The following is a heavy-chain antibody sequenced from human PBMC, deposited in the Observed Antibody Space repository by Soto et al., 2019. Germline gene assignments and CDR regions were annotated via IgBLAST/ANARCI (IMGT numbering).Heavy chain of an antibody. Sequence: QAQLVQSGAEVKKPGASVKVSCKFSGYNFINYGMTWVRQAPGQGLEWMGWISGSNGATTYAQRFQARLTLTTDTSSNTASMELRSLILDDKAVYYCARDSKWLIINGNGFDSWGQGTLVTVSS. CDR2: ISGSNGAT. J-gene: IGHJ5*01. CDR3: ARDSKWLIINGNGFDS. CDR1: GYNFINYG. V-gene: IGHV1-18*04. D-gene: IGHD5-12*01.